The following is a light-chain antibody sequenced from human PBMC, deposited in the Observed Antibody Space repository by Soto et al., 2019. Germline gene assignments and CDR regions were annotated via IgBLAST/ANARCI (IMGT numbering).Light chain of an antibody. V-gene: IGLV2-8*01. CDR3: SSHAGSNPWV. CDR1: SSDVGAYNF. CDR2: EVN. Sequence: QSVLTQPPSASGSPGQSVNISCTGTSSDVGAYNFVSWYQQHPGKAPKVIIYEVNKRPSGVPNRFVGSKSGNTASLTVSGLQAEDAADYYCSSHAGSNPWVFGGGTKLTVL. J-gene: IGLJ3*02.